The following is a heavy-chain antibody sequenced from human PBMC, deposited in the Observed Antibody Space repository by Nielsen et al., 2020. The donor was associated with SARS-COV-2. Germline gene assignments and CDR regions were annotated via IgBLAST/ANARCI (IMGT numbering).Heavy chain of an antibody. V-gene: IGHV3-23*01. J-gene: IGHJ3*02. CDR2: ISGSGGST. Sequence: GESLKISCAASGFTFSSYAMSWVRQAPGKGLEWVSAISGSGGSTYYADSVKGRFTISRDNSKNTLYLQMNSLRAEDTAVYYCAKDVEGFFAVTGYYYFLDAFDIWGQGTMVTVSS. D-gene: IGHD3-22*01. CDR1: GFTFSSYA. CDR3: AKDVEGFFAVTGYYYFLDAFDI.